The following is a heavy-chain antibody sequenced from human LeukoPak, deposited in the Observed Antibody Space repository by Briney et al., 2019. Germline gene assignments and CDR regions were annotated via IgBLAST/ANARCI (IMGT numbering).Heavy chain of an antibody. J-gene: IGHJ4*02. CDR3: ARESRCGGDCYRIDY. CDR1: GGSISSGGYY. CDR2: IYYSGST. D-gene: IGHD2-21*02. V-gene: IGHV4-31*03. Sequence: PSQTLSLTCTVSGGSISSGGYYWSWIRQHPGKGLEWIGYIYYSGSTYYNPSLESRVTISVDTSKNQFSLKLSSVTAADTAVYYCARESRCGGDCYRIDYWGQGTLVTVSS.